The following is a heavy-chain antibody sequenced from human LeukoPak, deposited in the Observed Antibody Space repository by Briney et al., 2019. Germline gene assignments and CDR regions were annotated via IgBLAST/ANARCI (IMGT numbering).Heavy chain of an antibody. Sequence: GESLKISCKGSGYSFTTYWIGWVRQMPGKGLEWMGIIYPGDSETRYSPSFQGQVTISADKSISTAYLQWSSLKASDTAMYYCARGVRDYGYRDAFDIWGQGTMVTVSS. V-gene: IGHV5-51*01. CDR2: IYPGDSET. CDR3: ARGVRDYGYRDAFDI. D-gene: IGHD3-10*01. J-gene: IGHJ3*02. CDR1: GYSFTTYW.